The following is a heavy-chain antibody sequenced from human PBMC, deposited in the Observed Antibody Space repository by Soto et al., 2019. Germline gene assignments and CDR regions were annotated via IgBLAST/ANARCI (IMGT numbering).Heavy chain of an antibody. CDR1: GYTFTSYG. V-gene: IGHV1-18*01. D-gene: IGHD3-3*01. CDR2: ISAYNGNT. CDR3: ARGGLYYDFWSGYPPTFAY. J-gene: IGHJ4*02. Sequence: ASXKVSCKASGYTFTSYGISWVRQAPGQGLEWMGWISAYNGNTNYAQKLQGRVTMTTDTSTSTAYMELRSLRSDDTAVYYCARGGLYYDFWSGYPPTFAYWGQGTLVTVSS.